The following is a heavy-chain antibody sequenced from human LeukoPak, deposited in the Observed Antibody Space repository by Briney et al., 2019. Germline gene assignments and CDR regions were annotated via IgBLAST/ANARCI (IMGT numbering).Heavy chain of an antibody. CDR3: ARGVRFLEWLPNWFDP. V-gene: IGHV4-59*01. CDR1: GGSLSSYY. J-gene: IGHJ5*02. Sequence: SETLSLTCTVSGGSLSSYYWSWIRQPPGKGLEWIGYIYYSGSTNYNPSLKSRVTISVDTSKNQFSLKLSSVTAADTAVYYCARGVRFLEWLPNWFDPWGQGTLVTVSS. D-gene: IGHD3-3*01. CDR2: IYYSGST.